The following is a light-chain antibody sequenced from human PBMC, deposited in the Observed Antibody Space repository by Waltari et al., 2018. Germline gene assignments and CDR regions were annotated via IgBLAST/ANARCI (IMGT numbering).Light chain of an antibody. Sequence: EIVLTQSPGTLSLSPGERATLSCRASQRVRKYLAWYHQRPGQAPRLLIYDASTRATGIPDRFSGSGFGTDFSLTISRLEPEDFAVYYCQKYESLPATFGQGTKVEIK. CDR2: DAS. V-gene: IGKV3-20*01. J-gene: IGKJ1*01. CDR3: QKYESLPAT. CDR1: QRVRKY.